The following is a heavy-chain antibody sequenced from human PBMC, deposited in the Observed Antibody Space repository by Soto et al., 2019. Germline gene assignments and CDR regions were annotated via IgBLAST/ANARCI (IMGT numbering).Heavy chain of an antibody. J-gene: IGHJ5*02. V-gene: IGHV6-1*01. CDR3: AREEAAAGWFEP. Sequence: SQTLSLTCAISGYSVSSNSAALNWISQSPSRGLEWLGRTYYRSKWYNDYAVSVKSRITINPDTSKHKFSLQLKSVTPEDTAVYYCAREEAAAGWFEPWGQGTLVTVSS. D-gene: IGHD6-13*01. CDR1: GYSVSSNSAA. CDR2: TYYRSKWYN.